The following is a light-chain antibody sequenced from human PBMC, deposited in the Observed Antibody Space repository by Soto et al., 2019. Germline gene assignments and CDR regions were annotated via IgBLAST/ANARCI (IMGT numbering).Light chain of an antibody. V-gene: IGKV3-15*01. CDR1: QSVSSN. CDR2: GAS. CDR3: QQINTWPPMYT. J-gene: IGKJ2*01. Sequence: EIVLTQSPATLSVSPGERATLSCRASQSVSSNLAWYQQKPGQAPRLLIYGASTRATGIPARFSGSGSGTEFTLNISSLQSEDSAVYYCQQINTWPPMYTFGPGTTVEIK.